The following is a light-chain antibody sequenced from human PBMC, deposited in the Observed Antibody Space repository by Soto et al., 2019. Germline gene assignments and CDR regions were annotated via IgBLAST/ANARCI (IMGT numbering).Light chain of an antibody. CDR2: DAS. CDR3: QHYNSYSEA. J-gene: IGKJ1*01. V-gene: IGKV1-5*01. Sequence: DIQMTQSPSTLSASVGDGVTITCRASQSISSWLAWYQQKPGKAPKLLIYDASSLESGVPSRFSGSGSGTEFTLTISSLQPDDFATYYCQHYNSYSEACGQGTKGDIK. CDR1: QSISSW.